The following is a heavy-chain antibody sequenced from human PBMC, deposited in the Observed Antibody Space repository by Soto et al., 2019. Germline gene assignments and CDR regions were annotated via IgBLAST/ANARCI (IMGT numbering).Heavy chain of an antibody. D-gene: IGHD1-1*01. CDR1: GGSISSGGYY. Sequence: SETLSLTCTVSGGSISSGGYYWGWTRQHPGKGLEWIGYIYYSGSTYYNPSLKSRVTISVDTSKNQFSLKLSSVTAADTAVYYCARDRWERRSRYFDYWGQGTLVTVSS. J-gene: IGHJ4*02. CDR2: IYYSGST. CDR3: ARDRWERRSRYFDY. V-gene: IGHV4-31*02.